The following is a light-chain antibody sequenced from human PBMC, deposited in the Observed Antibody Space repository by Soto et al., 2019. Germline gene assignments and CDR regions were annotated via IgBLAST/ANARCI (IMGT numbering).Light chain of an antibody. CDR2: DND. Sequence: SVLTQPPSASGTPGQRVTISASGSSSNIGSNPVSWYQQRPGTAPKLLIYDNDERPSGVPVRFSGSKSATSASLAISGLQSEDEGDYYCATWDDSRNGYVFGPGTKVTVL. J-gene: IGLJ1*01. CDR3: ATWDDSRNGYV. V-gene: IGLV1-44*01. CDR1: SSNIGSNP.